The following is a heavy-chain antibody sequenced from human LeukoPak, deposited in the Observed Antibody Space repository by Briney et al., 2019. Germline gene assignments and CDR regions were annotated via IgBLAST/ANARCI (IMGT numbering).Heavy chain of an antibody. CDR3: ARDPIVVVVAANNDAFDI. CDR2: MSAYNGNT. V-gene: IGHV1-18*01. CDR1: GYTFTSYG. Sequence: ASVKVSCKASGYTFTSYGVSWVRQAPGQGLEWMGWMSAYNGNTNYAQKLQGRVTMTTDTSTSTAYMELRSLRSDDTAVYYCARDPIVVVVAANNDAFDIWGQGTMVTVSS. J-gene: IGHJ3*02. D-gene: IGHD2-15*01.